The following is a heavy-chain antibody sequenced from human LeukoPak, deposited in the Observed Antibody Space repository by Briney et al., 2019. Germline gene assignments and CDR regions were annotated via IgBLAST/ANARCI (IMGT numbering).Heavy chain of an antibody. CDR1: GYTFTSYY. CDR3: ARPSLGIAAAGTIDWYFDL. Sequence: VASVKVSCKASGYTFTSYYMHWVRQAPGQGLEWMGIINPSGGSTSYAQKFQGRVTMTRDTSTSTVYMELSSLRSEDTAVYYCARPSLGIAAAGTIDWYFDLWGRGTLVTVSS. D-gene: IGHD6-13*01. J-gene: IGHJ2*01. CDR2: INPSGGST. V-gene: IGHV1-46*01.